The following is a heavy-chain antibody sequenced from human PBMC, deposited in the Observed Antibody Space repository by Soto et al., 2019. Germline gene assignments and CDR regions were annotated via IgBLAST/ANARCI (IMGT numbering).Heavy chain of an antibody. J-gene: IGHJ6*02. V-gene: IGHV1-69*13. D-gene: IGHD6-13*01. CDR3: ARVGIAAADYYYYYGMDV. CDR1: GGTFSSYA. CDR2: IIPIFGTA. Sequence: SVKVSCKASGGTFSSYAISWVRQAPGQGLEWMGGIIPIFGTANYAQKFQGRVTITADESTSTAYMELSSLRSEDTAVYYCARVGIAAADYYYYYGMDVWGQGTTVPVS.